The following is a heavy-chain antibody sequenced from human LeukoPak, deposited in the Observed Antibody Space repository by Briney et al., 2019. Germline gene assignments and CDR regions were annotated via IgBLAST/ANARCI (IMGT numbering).Heavy chain of an antibody. D-gene: IGHD3-3*01. J-gene: IGHJ4*02. CDR1: GFTFGSYG. CDR2: IWYDGSNK. CDR3: ARLGSEWSYDY. V-gene: IGHV3-33*01. Sequence: GGSLRLSCAASGFTFGSYGMNWVRQAPGKGLEWVAVIWYDGSNKYYVDSVKGRFTISRDNSKKTVSLQMNSLRAEDTAVYYCARLGSEWSYDYWGQGTLVTVSS.